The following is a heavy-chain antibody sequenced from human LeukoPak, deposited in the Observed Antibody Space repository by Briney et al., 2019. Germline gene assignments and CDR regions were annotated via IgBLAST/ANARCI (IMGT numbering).Heavy chain of an antibody. V-gene: IGHV4-59*01. J-gene: IGHJ6*02. CDR1: GGSISSYY. CDR2: IYYSGST. D-gene: IGHD6-19*01. CDR3: ARVGSGSPGHYYYYGMDV. Sequence: SETLSLTCTVSGGSISSYYWSWIRQPPGKGLEWIGYIYYSGSTNYNPSLKSRVTISADTSKNQFSLKLGSVTTADTAVYYCARVGSGSPGHYYYYGMDVWGQGTTVTVSS.